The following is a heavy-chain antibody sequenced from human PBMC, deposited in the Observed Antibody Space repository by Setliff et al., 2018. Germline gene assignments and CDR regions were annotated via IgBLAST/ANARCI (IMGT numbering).Heavy chain of an antibody. D-gene: IGHD6-19*01. J-gene: IGHJ4*02. Sequence: GGSLRLSCEATGFTFSTFAIHWVRQAPGKGLEWLALIWFDGSNEYYEDSVKGRFTISRDNSKNTLYLQMNSLRAEDTAVYYCAKPYSSGWSYFDYWGQGTLVTVSS. CDR2: IWFDGSNE. V-gene: IGHV3-33*06. CDR1: GFTFSTFA. CDR3: AKPYSSGWSYFDY.